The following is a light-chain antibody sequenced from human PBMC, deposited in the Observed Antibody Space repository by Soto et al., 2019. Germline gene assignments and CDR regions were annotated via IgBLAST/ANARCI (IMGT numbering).Light chain of an antibody. CDR3: QSYDSRLSGSKI. V-gene: IGLV1-40*01. Sequence: QSVLTQPPSVSGAPGQRLTISCTGSSSNIGAGYDVHWYQQLPGTAPKLLIYGNTNRPSGVPDRFSGSKSGTSASLAITGLQAEDEADYYCQSYDSRLSGSKIFASGTKVTVL. CDR2: GNT. J-gene: IGLJ1*01. CDR1: SSNIGAGYD.